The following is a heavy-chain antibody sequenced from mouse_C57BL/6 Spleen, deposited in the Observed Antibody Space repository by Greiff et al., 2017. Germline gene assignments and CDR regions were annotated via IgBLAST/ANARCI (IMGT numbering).Heavy chain of an antibody. CDR1: GFTFSDAW. CDR2: IRNKANNHAT. D-gene: IGHD1-1*01. V-gene: IGHV6-6*01. J-gene: IGHJ4*01. CDR3: TMMYYYGTLNAMDY. Sequence: EVKLLESGGGLVQPGGSMKLSCAASGFTFSDAWMDWVRQSPEKGLEWVAEIRNKANNHATYYAESVKGRFTISRDDSKSSVYLQMNSLRAEDTGIYYCTMMYYYGTLNAMDYWGQGTSVTVSS.